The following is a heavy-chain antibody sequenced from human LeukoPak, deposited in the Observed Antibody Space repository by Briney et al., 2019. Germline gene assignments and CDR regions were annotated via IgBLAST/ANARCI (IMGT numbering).Heavy chain of an antibody. J-gene: IGHJ4*02. Sequence: SETLSLTCTVSGGSISSGDYYWSWIRQPPGKGLEWIGYIYYSGSTYYNPSLKSRVTISVDTSKNQFSLKLSSVTAADTAVYYCAREGGTVTTSYYWGQGTLVTVSS. D-gene: IGHD4-17*01. CDR2: IYYSGST. CDR1: GGSISSGDYY. CDR3: AREGGTVTTSYY. V-gene: IGHV4-30-4*01.